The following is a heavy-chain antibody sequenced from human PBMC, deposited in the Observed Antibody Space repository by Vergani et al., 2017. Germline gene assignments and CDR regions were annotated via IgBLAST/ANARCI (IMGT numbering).Heavy chain of an antibody. CDR3: ARNRREYCGGDGYSLGWFDP. Sequence: EVQLVESGGGLVQPGGSLRLSCAASGFTFSSYSMNWVRQAPGKGLEWVSYISSSSSTIYYADSVKGRFTISRDNAKNSLYLQMNSLRDEDTAVYYCARNRREYCGGDGYSLGWFDPWGQGTLVTVSS. J-gene: IGHJ5*02. CDR1: GFTFSSYS. CDR2: ISSSSSTI. D-gene: IGHD2-21*01. V-gene: IGHV3-48*02.